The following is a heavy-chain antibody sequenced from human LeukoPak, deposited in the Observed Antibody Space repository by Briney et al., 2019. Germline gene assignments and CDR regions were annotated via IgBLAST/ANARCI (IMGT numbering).Heavy chain of an antibody. CDR3: ARDSLIQYGSGSYWGFDY. CDR2: IKTDGSDK. V-gene: IGHV3-7*03. D-gene: IGHD3-10*01. Sequence: GGSLRLSCAASGFTFSNYWMSWVRQAPGKGPEWVGDIKTDGSDKYYVGSVKGRFTISRDDAKNSLYLQMNSLRAEDTAVYYCARDSLIQYGSGSYWGFDYWGQGILVTVSS. CDR1: GFTFSNYW. J-gene: IGHJ4*02.